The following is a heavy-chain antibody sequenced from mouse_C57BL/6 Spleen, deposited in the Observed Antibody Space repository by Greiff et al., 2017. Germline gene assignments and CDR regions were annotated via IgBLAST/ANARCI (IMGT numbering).Heavy chain of an antibody. J-gene: IGHJ4*01. CDR1: GYSITSGYY. CDR3: ARDRVDY. Sequence: EVQRVESGPGLVKPSQSLSLTCSVTGYSITSGYYWNWIRQFPGNKLEWMGYISYDGSNNYNPSLKNRISITRDTSKNQFFLKLNSVTTEDTATYYCARDRVDYWGQGTSVTVSS. CDR2: ISYDGSN. V-gene: IGHV3-6*01. D-gene: IGHD3-1*01.